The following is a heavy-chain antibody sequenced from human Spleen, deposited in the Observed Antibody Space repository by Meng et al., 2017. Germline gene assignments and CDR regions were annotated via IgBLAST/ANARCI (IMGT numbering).Heavy chain of an antibody. Sequence: GSLRLSCAVYGGSFSGYYWSWIRQSPGKGLEWIGEINHSGSTNYNPSLESRATISVDTSQNNLSLKLSSVTAADSAVYYCARGPTTMAHDFDYWGQGTLVTGS. CDR2: INHSGST. CDR1: GGSFSGYY. CDR3: ARGPTTMAHDFDY. V-gene: IGHV4-34*01. J-gene: IGHJ4*02. D-gene: IGHD4-11*01.